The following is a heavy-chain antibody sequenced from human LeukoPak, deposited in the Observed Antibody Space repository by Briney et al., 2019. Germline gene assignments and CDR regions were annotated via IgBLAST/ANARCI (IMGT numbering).Heavy chain of an antibody. D-gene: IGHD3-3*01. CDR1: GYTFTSYG. CDR3: ARDLLKGYYDFWSGFKEDYYYYYGMDV. Sequence: ASVKVSCKASGYTFTSYGISWVRQAPGQGLEWMGWISAYNGNTNYAQKLQGRVTMTTGTSTSTAYMELRSLRSDDTAVYYCARDLLKGYYDFWSGFKEDYYYYYGMDVWGQGTTVTVSS. V-gene: IGHV1-18*01. CDR2: ISAYNGNT. J-gene: IGHJ6*02.